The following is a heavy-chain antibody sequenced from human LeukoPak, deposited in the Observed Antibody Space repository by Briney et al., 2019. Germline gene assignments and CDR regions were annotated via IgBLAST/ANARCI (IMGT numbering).Heavy chain of an antibody. J-gene: IGHJ2*01. CDR1: GFTFSTYA. D-gene: IGHD2/OR15-2a*01. Sequence: GGSLRLSCAASGFTFSTYAMRWVRQAPGKGLEWVSTISGSGGSTYYADSVKGRFAISRDDSKNTLYLQVNSLRAEDTAVYYCANSRGPRHWYFDVWGRGTLVTVSS. CDR3: ANSRGPRHWYFDV. V-gene: IGHV3-23*01. CDR2: ISGSGGST.